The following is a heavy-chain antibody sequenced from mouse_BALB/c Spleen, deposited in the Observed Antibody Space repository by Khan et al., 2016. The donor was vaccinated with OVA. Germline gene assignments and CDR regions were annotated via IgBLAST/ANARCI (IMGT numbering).Heavy chain of an antibody. D-gene: IGHD1-3*01. J-gene: IGHJ3*01. Sequence: QVRLQQSGAELVRPGVSVKLSCKGSGYTFTDFAMHWVKQSHAKSLEWIGVISTYYGDATYNQKFKGKATMTVDKSSSTAYMELARLTSDDSAIYYCARESGNSRFAYWGQGTLVTVSA. CDR2: ISTYYGDA. V-gene: IGHV1S137*01. CDR3: ARESGNSRFAY. CDR1: GYTFTDFA.